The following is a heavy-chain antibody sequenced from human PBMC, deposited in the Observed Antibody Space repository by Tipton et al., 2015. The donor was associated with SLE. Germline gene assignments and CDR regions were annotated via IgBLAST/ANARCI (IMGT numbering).Heavy chain of an antibody. Sequence: LRLSCAVYGGSFSGYYWSWIRQPPGKGLEWIGEINHSGSTNYNPSLKSRVTISVDTSKNQFSLKLSSVTAADTAVYYCARYQGAVAIVYWGQGTLVTVSS. CDR3: ARYQGAVAIVY. CDR2: INHSGST. D-gene: IGHD6-19*01. V-gene: IGHV4-34*01. J-gene: IGHJ4*02. CDR1: GGSFSGYY.